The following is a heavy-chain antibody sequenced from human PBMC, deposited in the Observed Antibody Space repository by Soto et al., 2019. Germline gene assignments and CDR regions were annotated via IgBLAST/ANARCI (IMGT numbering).Heavy chain of an antibody. V-gene: IGHV1-58*01. Sequence: GASVKVSCKASGFTFTSSAVQWVRQARGQRLEWIGWIVVGSGNTNYAQKFQERVTITRDMSTSTAYMELSSLRSEDTAVYYCAAKSITIFGVSVDDYYYGMDVWGQGTTVTVSS. D-gene: IGHD3-3*01. J-gene: IGHJ6*02. CDR1: GFTFTSSA. CDR2: IVVGSGNT. CDR3: AAKSITIFGVSVDDYYYGMDV.